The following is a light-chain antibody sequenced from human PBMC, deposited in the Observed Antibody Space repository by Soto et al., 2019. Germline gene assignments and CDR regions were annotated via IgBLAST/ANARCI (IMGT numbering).Light chain of an antibody. J-gene: IGKJ5*01. CDR2: DAS. V-gene: IGKV1-5*01. CDR3: QQRINWPCT. CDR1: QSISSW. Sequence: DIPLTHSRSTLSASVGDRVNIACRASQSISSWLAWYQQKKGKAPKILIYDASNRATGIPARFSGSGSGTDFTLTISSLEPEDFGVYYCQQRINWPCTLGQGKRPEIK.